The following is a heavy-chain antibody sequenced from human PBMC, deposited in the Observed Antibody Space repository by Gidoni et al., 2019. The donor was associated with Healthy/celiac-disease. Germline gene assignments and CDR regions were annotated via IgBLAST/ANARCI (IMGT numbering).Heavy chain of an antibody. J-gene: IGHJ4*02. CDR2: IYHSGST. V-gene: IGHV4-38-2*02. CDR1: GYSISSGYY. D-gene: IGHD3-10*02. CDR3: ARDLTHVGGQGIDY. Sequence: QVQLQESGPGLVKPSETLSLTCPVPGYSISSGYYWGWIRQPPGKGLEWIGSIYHSGSTYYNPSLKSRVTISVDTSKNQFSLKLSSVTAADTAVYYCARDLTHVGGQGIDYWGQGTLVTVSS.